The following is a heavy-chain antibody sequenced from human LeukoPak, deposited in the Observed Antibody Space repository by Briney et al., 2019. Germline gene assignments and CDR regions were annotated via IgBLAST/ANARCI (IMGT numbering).Heavy chain of an antibody. V-gene: IGHV3-64D*09. CDR2: ISSNGGKT. J-gene: IGHJ4*02. CDR3: LTDRWIVF. D-gene: IGHD5-24*01. Sequence: PGGSLRLSCSVSGFTFSAYTMHWDRQAPGRGLQYVSSISSNGGKTYYADSVKGRFTISRDNSKNTLYLQMSSLRLEDTADYYWLTDRWIVFWGQGALVTVSS. CDR1: GFTFSAYT.